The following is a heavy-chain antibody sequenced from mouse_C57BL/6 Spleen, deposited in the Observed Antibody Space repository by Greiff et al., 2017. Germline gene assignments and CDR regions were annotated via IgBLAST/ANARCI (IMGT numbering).Heavy chain of an antibody. CDR1: GFTFSDYY. J-gene: IGHJ2*01. Sequence: EVKLVESEGGLVQPGSSMKLSCTASGFTFSDYYMAWVRQVPEKGLEWVANINYDGSSTYYLDSLKSRFIISRDNAKNILYLQMSSLKSEDTATYSCARGDYYGSGYLFDYWGQGTTLTVSS. V-gene: IGHV5-16*01. D-gene: IGHD1-1*01. CDR2: INYDGSST. CDR3: ARGDYYGSGYLFDY.